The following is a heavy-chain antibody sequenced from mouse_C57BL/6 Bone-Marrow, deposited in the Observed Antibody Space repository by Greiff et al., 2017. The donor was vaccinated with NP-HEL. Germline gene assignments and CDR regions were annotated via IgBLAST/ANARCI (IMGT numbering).Heavy chain of an antibody. Sequence: VQLQQPGAELVMPGASVKLSCKASGYTFTSYWMHWVKQRPGQGLEWIGEIDPSDSYTNYNQKFKGKSTLTVDKSSSTAYMQLSSLTSEDSAVYYCARDYDCGYYYAMDYWGQGTSVTVSS. CDR1: GYTFTSYW. J-gene: IGHJ4*01. D-gene: IGHD2-4*01. CDR2: IDPSDSYT. CDR3: ARDYDCGYYYAMDY. V-gene: IGHV1-69*01.